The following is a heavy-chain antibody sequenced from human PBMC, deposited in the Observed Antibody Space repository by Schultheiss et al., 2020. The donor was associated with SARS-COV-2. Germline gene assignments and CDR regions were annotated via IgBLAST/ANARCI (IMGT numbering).Heavy chain of an antibody. Sequence: SETLSLTCTVSGASISGYYWNWVRQPPGKGLEWIGYIYYSGSTNYNPSLKSRVTISVDKSKNQFSLKLSSVTAADTAVYYCARAWPFLAAREGHWFDPWGQGTLVTVSS. CDR3: ARAWPFLAAREGHWFDP. V-gene: IGHV4-59*01. CDR1: GASISGYY. CDR2: IYYSGST. J-gene: IGHJ5*02. D-gene: IGHD6-6*01.